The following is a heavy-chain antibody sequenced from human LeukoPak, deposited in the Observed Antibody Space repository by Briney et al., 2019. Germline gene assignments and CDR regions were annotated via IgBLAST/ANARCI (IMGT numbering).Heavy chain of an antibody. CDR2: IYYSGST. D-gene: IGHD4-17*01. CDR3: ARAPVTKRSRYYFDY. V-gene: IGHV4-39*07. Sequence: SETLSLTCTVSGGSISSSSYYWGWIRQPPGKGLEWIGSIYYSGSTYYNPSLKSRVTISVDTSKNQFSLELSSVTAADTAVYYCARAPVTKRSRYYFDYWGQGTLVTVSS. CDR1: GGSISSSSYY. J-gene: IGHJ4*02.